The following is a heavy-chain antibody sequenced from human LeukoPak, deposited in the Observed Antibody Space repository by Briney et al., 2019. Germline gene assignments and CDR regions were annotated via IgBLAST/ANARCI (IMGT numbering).Heavy chain of an antibody. CDR2: ISSSSYI. CDR1: GFTFSSYS. V-gene: IGHV3-21*01. D-gene: IGHD3-10*01. Sequence: GGSLRLSCAASGFTFSSYSMNWVRQAPGKGLEWVSSISSSSYIYYADSVKGRFTISRDNAKSSLYLQMNSLRAEDTAVYYCASTMVRGVIRKWFDPWGQGTLVTVSS. J-gene: IGHJ5*02. CDR3: ASTMVRGVIRKWFDP.